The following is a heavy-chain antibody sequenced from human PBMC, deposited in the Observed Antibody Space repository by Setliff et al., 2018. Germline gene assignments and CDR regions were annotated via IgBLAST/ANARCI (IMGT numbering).Heavy chain of an antibody. CDR2: IYYTGIT. Sequence: SETLSLTCTVSGDSINSYPYYWGWIRQPPGKGLEWLGNIYYTGITYYNPSLKSRVTISLDTSTNQFSLTSVTAADTAVYYCARASVVHAIAVGYWGQGTLVTVSS. CDR1: GDSINSYPYY. CDR3: ARASVVHAIAVGY. V-gene: IGHV4-39*01. D-gene: IGHD2-15*01. J-gene: IGHJ4*02.